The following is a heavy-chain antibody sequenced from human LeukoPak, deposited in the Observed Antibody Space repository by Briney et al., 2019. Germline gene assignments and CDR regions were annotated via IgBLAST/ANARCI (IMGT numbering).Heavy chain of an antibody. Sequence: SETLSLTCAVSGYSITGGYYWGWIRQPPGKGLEWIGNVYQSGITYYNASLKSRVTISVDTSKNQFSLKLNSVTAADTAVYYCARRYSNSYFAYWGQGTLVTVSS. CDR3: ARRYSNSYFAY. CDR2: VYQSGIT. D-gene: IGHD4-11*01. J-gene: IGHJ4*02. V-gene: IGHV4-38-2*01. CDR1: GYSITGGYY.